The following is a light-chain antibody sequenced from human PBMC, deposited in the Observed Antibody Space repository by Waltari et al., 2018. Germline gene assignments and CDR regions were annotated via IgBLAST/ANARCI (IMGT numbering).Light chain of an antibody. V-gene: IGLV2-14*01. Sequence: QSALTQPASVSGSPGQSIPISCTGTSSDIGRDKYVSWYQQRPGKGPKLMIYDVTDRPSGVSNRFSGSKSGNTASLTISGLQAEDEADYFCGSYTTNGTLVIFGGGTKLTVL. CDR3: GSYTTNGTLVI. CDR2: DVT. CDR1: SSDIGRDKY. J-gene: IGLJ2*01.